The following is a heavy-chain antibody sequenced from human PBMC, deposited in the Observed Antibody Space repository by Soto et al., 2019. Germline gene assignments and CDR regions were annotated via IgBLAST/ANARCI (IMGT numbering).Heavy chain of an antibody. CDR1: GGSINTVGYY. CDR2: IYYSGSR. Sequence: SETLSLTCSVSGGSINTVGYYWTWIRQQPGKGLEWIGYIYYSGSRDYNPSLKSRVSMSVDASKNQFSLNLTSVTAADTAVYYCAKESGGYDSSTRYGLDVWGQGTTVTAP. D-gene: IGHD6-25*01. V-gene: IGHV4-31*03. J-gene: IGHJ6*02. CDR3: AKESGGYDSSTRYGLDV.